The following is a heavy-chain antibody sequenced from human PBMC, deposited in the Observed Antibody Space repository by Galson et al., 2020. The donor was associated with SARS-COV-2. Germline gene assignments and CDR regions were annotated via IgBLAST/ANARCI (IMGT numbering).Heavy chain of an antibody. CDR1: GFTFSSYW. CDR3: ARETPPTSDFWSGYYPIGWGRHRPYGMDV. Sequence: GESLKISCAASGFTFSSYWMSWVRQAPGKGLEWVAHINQDGLEHYYVDSVQGRFTISRDNAKNSLYLQMNSLRAEDTAVYYCARETPPTSDFWSGYYPIGWGRHRPYGMDVWGQGTTVTVSS. J-gene: IGHJ6*02. CDR2: INQDGLEH. V-gene: IGHV3-7*01. D-gene: IGHD3-3*01.